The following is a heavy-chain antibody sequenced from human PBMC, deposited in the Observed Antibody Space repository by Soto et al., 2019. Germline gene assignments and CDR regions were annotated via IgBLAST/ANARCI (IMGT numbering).Heavy chain of an antibody. V-gene: IGHV4-34*01. D-gene: IGHD3-10*01. CDR3: ARLLWFGELLYDY. CDR2: INHSGST. J-gene: IGHJ4*02. Sequence: SETLSLTCAVYGGSFSGYYWSWIRQPPGKGLEWIGEINHSGSTNYNPSLKSRVTISVDTSKNQFSLKLSSVTAADTAVYYCARLLWFGELLYDYWGQGTLVTVSS. CDR1: GGSFSGYY.